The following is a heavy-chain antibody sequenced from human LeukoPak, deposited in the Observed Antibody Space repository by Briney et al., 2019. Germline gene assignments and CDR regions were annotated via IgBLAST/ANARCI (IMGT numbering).Heavy chain of an antibody. D-gene: IGHD3-10*01. CDR2: IYYSGST. CDR1: GGSISNYY. V-gene: IGHV4-59*08. CDR3: ARSTDYYGSGSYPFDY. J-gene: IGHJ4*02. Sequence: PSETLSLTCTVSGGSISNYYWSWIRQPPGKGLEWIGYIYYSGSTSYNPSLKSRVTISVDTSKNQFSLKLSSVTAADTAVYYCARSTDYYGSGSYPFDYWGQGTLVTVSS.